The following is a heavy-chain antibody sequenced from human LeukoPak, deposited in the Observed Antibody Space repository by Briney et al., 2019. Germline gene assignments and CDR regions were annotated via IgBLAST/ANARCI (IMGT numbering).Heavy chain of an antibody. V-gene: IGHV1-18*01. D-gene: IGHD3-16*01. CDR2: ISAYNGKT. Sequence: EASVTVSYKASGYTFTIYSINWVGQAPGQGREWMGWISAYNGKTNYAQKLQGRVTITTDTSTSTAYMELRSLRSDDTAVYYCARDNDSRDPPHFDYWGQGTLVTVSS. CDR1: GYTFTIYS. CDR3: ARDNDSRDPPHFDY. J-gene: IGHJ4*02.